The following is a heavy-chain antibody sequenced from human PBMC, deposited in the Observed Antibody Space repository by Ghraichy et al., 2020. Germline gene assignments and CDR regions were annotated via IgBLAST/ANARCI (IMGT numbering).Heavy chain of an antibody. D-gene: IGHD3-9*01. J-gene: IGHJ2*01. Sequence: GESLNISCAASGFTFSSYDMHWVRQATGKGLEWVSAIGTAGDTYYPGSVKGRFTISRENAKNSLYLQMNSLRAGDTAVYYCARASYDILTGYLPYYWYLDLWGRGTLVTVSS. CDR1: GFTFSSYD. V-gene: IGHV3-13*04. CDR2: IGTAGDT. CDR3: ARASYDILTGYLPYYWYLDL.